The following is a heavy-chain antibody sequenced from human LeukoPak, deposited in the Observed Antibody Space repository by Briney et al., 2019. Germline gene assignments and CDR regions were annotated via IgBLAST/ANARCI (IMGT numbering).Heavy chain of an antibody. CDR2: ISGSGGST. CDR3: AGPEDSGYRMPFDP. J-gene: IGHJ5*02. D-gene: IGHD5-12*01. CDR1: GFTFSSYA. Sequence: GGSLRLSCAASGFTFSSYAMSWVRQAPGKGLEWVSAISGSGGSTYYADSVKGRFTISRDNSKNTLYLQMNSLRAEDTAVYYCAGPEDSGYRMPFDPWGQGTLVTVSS. V-gene: IGHV3-23*01.